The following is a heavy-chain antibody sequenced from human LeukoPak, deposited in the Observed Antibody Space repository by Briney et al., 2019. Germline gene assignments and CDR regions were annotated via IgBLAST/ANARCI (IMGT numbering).Heavy chain of an antibody. D-gene: IGHD3-10*01. CDR1: GFTFSSYA. J-gene: IGHJ4*02. CDR3: VKDSMVRGVINQN. Sequence: GGSLRLSCSASGFTFSSYAMHWVRQAPGKGLEYVSAISSNGGSTYYADSVRGRFTISRDNSKNTPYLQMSSLRAEDTAVYYCVKDSMVRGVINQNWGQGTLVTVSS. V-gene: IGHV3-64D*09. CDR2: ISSNGGST.